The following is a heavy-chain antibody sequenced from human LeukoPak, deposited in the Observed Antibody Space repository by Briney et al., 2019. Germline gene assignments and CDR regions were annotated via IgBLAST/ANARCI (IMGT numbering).Heavy chain of an antibody. CDR1: KFIFSNYW. CDR2: IKQDGSDK. J-gene: IGHJ4*02. D-gene: IGHD5-18*01. V-gene: IGHV3-7*03. Sequence: GGSLRLSRAASKFIFSNYWMSWVRQAPGKGLEWVANIKQDGSDKYYVDSVKGRFTISRDNSKNTLYLQMNSLRAEGTAVYYCAKVLSYGFDYWGQGTLVTVSS. CDR3: AKVLSYGFDY.